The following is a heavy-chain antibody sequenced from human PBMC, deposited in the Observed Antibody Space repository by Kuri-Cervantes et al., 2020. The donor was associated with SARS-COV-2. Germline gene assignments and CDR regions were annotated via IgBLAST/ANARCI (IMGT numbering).Heavy chain of an antibody. V-gene: IGHV3-9*01. CDR3: AREHLSVFYVFDY. D-gene: IGHD5/OR15-5a*01. J-gene: IGHJ4*02. CDR2: ISWNSGSI. CDR1: GFTFDDYA. Sequence: SLKISCAASGFTFDDYAMHWVRQAPGKGLEWVSGISWNSGSIGYADSVKGRFTISRDNAKNSLYLQMNSLRAEDTAVYYCAREHLSVFYVFDYWGQGTLVTVSS.